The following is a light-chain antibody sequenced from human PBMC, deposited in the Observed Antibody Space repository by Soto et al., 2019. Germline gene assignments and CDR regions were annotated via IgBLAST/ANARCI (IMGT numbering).Light chain of an antibody. J-gene: IGLJ3*02. V-gene: IGLV2-8*01. CDR1: SSAVGGYNF. CDR2: EVS. Sequence: QSALTEPPSASGSPGQSVTISCTGTSSAVGGYNFVSWYQQHPGKAPKLTIYEVSKRPSGVPDRFSGSKSGSTASLTVSGLQAEDEADYYCSSYAGTQKVFGGGTKLTVL. CDR3: SSYAGTQKV.